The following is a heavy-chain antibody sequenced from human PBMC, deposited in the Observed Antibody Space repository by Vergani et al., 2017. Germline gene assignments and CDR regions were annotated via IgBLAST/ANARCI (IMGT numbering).Heavy chain of an antibody. Sequence: QVQQVQSGAEVKKPGASVKVSCKASGYTFTSYGISWVRQAPGQGLEWMGWISAYNGNTNYAQKLQGRVTMTTDTSTSTAYMELRSLRSDDTAVYYCARDALGLYDYGDYSCYGMDVWGQGTTVTVSS. J-gene: IGHJ6*02. CDR3: ARDALGLYDYGDYSCYGMDV. CDR1: GYTFTSYG. D-gene: IGHD4-17*01. CDR2: ISAYNGNT. V-gene: IGHV1-18*04.